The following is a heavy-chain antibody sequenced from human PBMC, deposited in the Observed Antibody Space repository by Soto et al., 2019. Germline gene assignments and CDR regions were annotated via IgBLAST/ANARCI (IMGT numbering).Heavy chain of an antibody. CDR2: IWYDGSKK. J-gene: IGHJ4*02. D-gene: IGHD6-19*01. V-gene: IGHV3-33*01. CDR1: GFTFSSYA. Sequence: GGSLRLSCAASGFTFSSYAMHWVSQAPGKGLEWVALIWYDGSKKYYADSVEGRFTISRDNSKNTLYLQLNSLRAEDTAVYYCARGGYNGWSLDYWSQGTLVTVSS. CDR3: ARGGYNGWSLDY.